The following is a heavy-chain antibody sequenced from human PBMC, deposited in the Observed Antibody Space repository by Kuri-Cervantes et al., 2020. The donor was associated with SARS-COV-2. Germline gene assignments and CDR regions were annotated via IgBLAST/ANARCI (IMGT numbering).Heavy chain of an antibody. J-gene: IGHJ3*02. CDR3: ARIPGYSSGWLAFDI. Sequence: LSLTCAASGFTFSSYEMNWVRQAPGKGLEWVSYISSSGSTIYYADSVKGRFTISRDNAKNSLYLQMNSLRAEDTAVYYCARIPGYSSGWLAFDIWGQGTMVTVSS. CDR2: ISSSGSTI. CDR1: GFTFSSYE. V-gene: IGHV3-48*03. D-gene: IGHD6-19*01.